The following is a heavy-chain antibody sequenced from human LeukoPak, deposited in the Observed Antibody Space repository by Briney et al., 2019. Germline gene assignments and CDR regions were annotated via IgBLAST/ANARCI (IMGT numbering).Heavy chain of an antibody. V-gene: IGHV4-34*01. D-gene: IGHD3-22*01. J-gene: IGHJ4*02. CDR2: INHSGST. Sequence: PSETLSLTCAVYGGSFSGYYWSWIRQPPGKGLEWIGEINHSGSTYYNPSLKSRVTISVDTSKNQFSLKLSSVTAADTAVYYCARGGGGITMIVVAPFDYWGQGTLVTVSS. CDR3: ARGGGGITMIVVAPFDY. CDR1: GGSFSGYY.